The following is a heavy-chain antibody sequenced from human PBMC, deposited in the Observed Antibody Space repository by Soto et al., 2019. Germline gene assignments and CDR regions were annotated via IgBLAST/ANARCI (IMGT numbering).Heavy chain of an antibody. CDR3: ARRLSLRYLDLLHFMAPDD. CDR2: IRVCGGDT. CDR1: GFTFAAYA. Sequence: GGSLRLSCAASGFTFAAYAMNWARQAPGKGLEGVSGIRVCGGDTYYVDSVKGRFTISREYSKNTLYLQMKSLRAEDTVLSYYARRLSLRYLDLLHFMAPDDWGQGTLVTDSS. D-gene: IGHD1-26*01. J-gene: IGHJ4*02. V-gene: IGHV3-23*01.